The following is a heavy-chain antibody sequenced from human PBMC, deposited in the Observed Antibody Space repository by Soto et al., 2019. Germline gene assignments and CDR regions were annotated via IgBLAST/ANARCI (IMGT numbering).Heavy chain of an antibody. CDR3: ASVVPAARVFDY. J-gene: IGHJ4*02. CDR1: GFSISSGGYY. Sequence: SETLSLTCTFSGFSISSGGYYLSWIRQHPGKGLEWIGYIYYSGSTYYNPSLKSRVTISVDTSKNQFSLKLSSVTAADTAVYYCASVVPAARVFDYWGQGTLVTVSS. V-gene: IGHV4-31*03. CDR2: IYYSGST. D-gene: IGHD2-2*01.